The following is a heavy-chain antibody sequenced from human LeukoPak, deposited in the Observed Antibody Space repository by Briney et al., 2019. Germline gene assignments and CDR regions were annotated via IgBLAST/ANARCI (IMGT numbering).Heavy chain of an antibody. J-gene: IGHJ4*02. Sequence: ASVKVSCKASGYTFTSYGISWVRQAPGQGLEWMGWISAYNGNTNYAQKLQGRVTMSTDTSTSTAYMELRSLRSDDTAVYYCARDLGIAAADFFDYWGQGTLVTVSS. CDR2: ISAYNGNT. CDR3: ARDLGIAAADFFDY. CDR1: GYTFTSYG. D-gene: IGHD6-13*01. V-gene: IGHV1-18*01.